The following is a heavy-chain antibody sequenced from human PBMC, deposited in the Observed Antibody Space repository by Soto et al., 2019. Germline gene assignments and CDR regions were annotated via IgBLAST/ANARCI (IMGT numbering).Heavy chain of an antibody. D-gene: IGHD4-17*01. Sequence: EVQLVQSGGGSVQPGGSLRLSCAASGFTFTNYWMHSVRQVPGKGLVWVSRIDGVGTGTSYSDSVRGRFTISRDNAATMLYLQMNSLRAEDTAVYYCKTVFEYWCPGNLVTVSS. V-gene: IGHV3-74*01. CDR2: IDGVGTGT. CDR3: KTVFEY. CDR1: GFTFTNYW. J-gene: IGHJ4*02.